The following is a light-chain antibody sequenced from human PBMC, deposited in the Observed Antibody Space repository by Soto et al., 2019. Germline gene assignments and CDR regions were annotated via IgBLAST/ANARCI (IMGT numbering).Light chain of an antibody. CDR2: DDN. Sequence: QSVLTHPPYVSAAPGQRVTISCSGSSPNIATNNVSWYQHLPGAARRLLICDDNTRPTGIPERFSGSKYGTAATLDITGLQTGDEADYSCGTWDTSMSAGVFGGGTKLTVL. V-gene: IGLV1-51*01. J-gene: IGLJ3*02. CDR3: GTWDTSMSAGV. CDR1: SPNIATNN.